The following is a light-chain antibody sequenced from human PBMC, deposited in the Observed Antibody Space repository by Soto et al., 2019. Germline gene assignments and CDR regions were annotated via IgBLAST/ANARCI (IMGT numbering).Light chain of an antibody. CDR3: QQYGNSPQT. V-gene: IGKV3-20*01. CDR1: QSVSSY. J-gene: IGKJ1*01. Sequence: EIVLTQSPATLSLSPGERATLSCRASQSVSSYLAWYQQKPGQPPRLLIYDASNRATGIPDRFSGSGSGTDFTLTISRLEPEDFAVYYCQQYGNSPQTFGQGTKVDI. CDR2: DAS.